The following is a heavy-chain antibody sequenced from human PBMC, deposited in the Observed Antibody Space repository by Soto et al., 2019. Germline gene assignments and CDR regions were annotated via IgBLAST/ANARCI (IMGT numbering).Heavy chain of an antibody. CDR1: GGSISSRSSY. V-gene: IGHV4-39*01. J-gene: IGHJ5*02. CDR3: AMSLWFGNTPNWFDP. Sequence: SEPLSLTCNVSGGSISSRSSYWVWVRQPPGKGLEWIASIYYSGHTYYNPSLKSRVTISVDTSKNQFSLKLSSVTAADTAVYYCAMSLWFGNTPNWFDPWGQGTLVTVS. D-gene: IGHD3-10*01. CDR2: IYYSGHT.